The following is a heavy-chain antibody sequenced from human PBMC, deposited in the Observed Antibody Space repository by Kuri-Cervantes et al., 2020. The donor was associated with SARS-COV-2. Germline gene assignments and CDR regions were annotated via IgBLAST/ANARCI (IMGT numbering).Heavy chain of an antibody. D-gene: IGHD3-16*01. CDR3: ARHKACFSWFDP. J-gene: IGHJ5*02. CDR2: IYYSGST. V-gene: IGHV4-39*01. CDR1: GGSISSSSYY. Sequence: SETLSLTCTVSGGSISSSSYYWGWIRQPPGKGLEWIGSIYYSGSTYYNPSLKSRVTISVDTSKNQFSLKLSSVTAADTAVYYCARHKACFSWFDPWGQGTLVTVSS.